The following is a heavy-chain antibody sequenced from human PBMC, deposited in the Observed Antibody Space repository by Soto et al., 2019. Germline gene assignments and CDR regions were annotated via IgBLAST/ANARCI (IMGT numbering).Heavy chain of an antibody. D-gene: IGHD1-7*01. J-gene: IGHJ6*02. CDR3: ARESTTGTASARNFHYYGLDV. V-gene: IGHV4-59*12. Sequence: QVGLQESGPGLVKPSETLSLTCTVSGDSISNYYWTWVRQSPGKGLEWIGYILYSGSTNYNPALKSRVAMSVATSKNQFFLKLTSVSAADTAVYYCARESTTGTASARNFHYYGLDVWGRGTTVIVS. CDR1: GDSISNYY. CDR2: ILYSGST.